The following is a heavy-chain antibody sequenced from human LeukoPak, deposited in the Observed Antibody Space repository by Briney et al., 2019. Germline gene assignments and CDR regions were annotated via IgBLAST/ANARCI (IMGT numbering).Heavy chain of an antibody. V-gene: IGHV3-11*01. CDR2: ISSSGSTI. D-gene: IGHD4-17*01. CDR3: AGEGYGDHDGDY. Sequence: SGGSLRLSCAASGFTVSSNYMSWVRQAPGKGLEWLSYISSSGSTIYYADSVKGRFTISRDNAKHSLYLQMNSLRAEDTAVYYCAGEGYGDHDGDYWGQGTLVTVSS. CDR1: GFTVSSNY. J-gene: IGHJ4*02.